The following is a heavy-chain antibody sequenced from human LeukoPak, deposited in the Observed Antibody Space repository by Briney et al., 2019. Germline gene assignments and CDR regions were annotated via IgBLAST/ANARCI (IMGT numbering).Heavy chain of an antibody. CDR1: GGSISSYY. CDR3: ARQPGGRRYSSGWHDY. D-gene: IGHD6-19*01. J-gene: IGHJ4*02. V-gene: IGHV4-59*08. CDR2: IYYSGST. Sequence: PSETLSLTRTVSGGSISSYYWSWIRQPPGKGREWIGYIYYSGSTNYNPSLKSRVTISVDTSKNQFSLKLSSVTAADTAVYYCARQPGGRRYSSGWHDYWGQGTLVTVSS.